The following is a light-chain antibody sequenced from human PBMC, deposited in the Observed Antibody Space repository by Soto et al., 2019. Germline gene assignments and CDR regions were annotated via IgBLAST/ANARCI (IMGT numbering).Light chain of an antibody. CDR3: QKYNSAPSWT. CDR1: QGISNY. Sequence: DIQLTPSPSSLSSSVLERFTITCRASQGISNYLACYQRKPGKVPYLLISSTSTLQSGAPSRCSGSGCGTDFTPTISSLLPEDVATYYCQKYNSAPSWTFGQGTKVDI. V-gene: IGKV1-27*01. CDR2: STS. J-gene: IGKJ1*01.